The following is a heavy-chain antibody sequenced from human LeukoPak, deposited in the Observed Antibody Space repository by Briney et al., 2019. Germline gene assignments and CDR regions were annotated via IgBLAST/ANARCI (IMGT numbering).Heavy chain of an antibody. J-gene: IGHJ6*02. V-gene: IGHV4-39*07. CDR3: ARMSGSYYRSYYYYGMDV. Sequence: SETLSLTCTVSGGSISTSNYYWGWIRQPPGRGLEWIGSIYYSGATFYDLSLKSRVAISVDTSKNQFSLRLSSVTAADTAVYYCARMSGSYYRSYYYYGMDVWGQGTTVTVSS. CDR2: IYYSGAT. D-gene: IGHD1-26*01. CDR1: GGSISTSNYY.